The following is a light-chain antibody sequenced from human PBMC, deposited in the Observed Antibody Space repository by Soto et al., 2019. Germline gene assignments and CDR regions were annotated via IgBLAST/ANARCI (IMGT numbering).Light chain of an antibody. CDR3: LSYTSSGTYV. V-gene: IGLV2-14*01. J-gene: IGLJ1*01. Sequence: QSALTQPASVSGSPGQSITISCTGTSSDVGNYKYVSWYQQHPGKAPKPIIYEVSNRPSGVSDRFSGSKSGNTASLTISGLQAEDETDYYCLSYTSSGTYVFGTGTKLTVL. CDR1: SSDVGNYKY. CDR2: EVS.